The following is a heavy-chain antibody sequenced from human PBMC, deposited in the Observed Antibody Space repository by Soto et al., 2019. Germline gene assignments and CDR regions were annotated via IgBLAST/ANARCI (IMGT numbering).Heavy chain of an antibody. J-gene: IGHJ6*02. CDR1: GFTFSSYA. CDR2: ISGSGGST. Sequence: LRLSCAASGFTFSSYAMSWVRQAPGKGLEWVSAISGSGGSTYYADSVKGRSTISRDNSKNTLYLQMNSLRAEDTAVYYCAKDFRDDCYEDYYSGMDAWGHGTTVTVSS. D-gene: IGHD2-21*01. V-gene: IGHV3-23*01. CDR3: AKDFRDDCYEDYYSGMDA.